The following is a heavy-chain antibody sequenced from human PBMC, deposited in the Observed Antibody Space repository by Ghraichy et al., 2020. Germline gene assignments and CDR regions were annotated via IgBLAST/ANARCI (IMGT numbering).Heavy chain of an antibody. CDR3: ARAGGYSSSSFYFDY. D-gene: IGHD6-6*01. V-gene: IGHV3-48*02. CDR1: GFTFSSYS. J-gene: IGHJ4*02. Sequence: GGSLRLSCAASGFTFSSYSMNWDRQAPGKGLEWVSYISSSSSTIYYADSVKGRFTISRDNAKNSLYLQMNSLRDEDTAVYYCARAGGYSSSSFYFDYWGQGTLVTVSS. CDR2: ISSSSSTI.